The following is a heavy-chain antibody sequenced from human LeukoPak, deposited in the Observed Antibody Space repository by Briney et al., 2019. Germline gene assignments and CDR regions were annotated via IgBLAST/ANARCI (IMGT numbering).Heavy chain of an antibody. Sequence: SETLSLTCTVPGDSFSNGNYYWSWLRQPPGKALEWIGYIYYTGSTYYNPSLEGRVTISVDTSRNQFSVKLSSVTAADTAVYYCARSQNYYGSGDYWSQGTLVTVSS. CDR1: GDSFSNGNYY. D-gene: IGHD3-10*01. CDR2: IYYTGST. J-gene: IGHJ4*02. CDR3: ARSQNYYGSGDY. V-gene: IGHV4-61*01.